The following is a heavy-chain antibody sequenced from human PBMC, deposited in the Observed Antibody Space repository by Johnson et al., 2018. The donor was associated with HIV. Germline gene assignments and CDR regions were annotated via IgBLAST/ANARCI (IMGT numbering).Heavy chain of an antibody. CDR1: GFTFSSYA. CDR2: IRYDGSSK. Sequence: QEKLVESGGGVVQPGGSLRLSCAASGFTFSSYAMHWVRQAPGKGLEWVAFIRYDGSSKNYVKTVKGRFTISRDNSKNTLYLQMNSLRAEDTAVYYCAKDASYSSGWYYAFDIWGQGTMVTVSS. V-gene: IGHV3-30*02. CDR3: AKDASYSSGWYYAFDI. J-gene: IGHJ3*02. D-gene: IGHD6-19*01.